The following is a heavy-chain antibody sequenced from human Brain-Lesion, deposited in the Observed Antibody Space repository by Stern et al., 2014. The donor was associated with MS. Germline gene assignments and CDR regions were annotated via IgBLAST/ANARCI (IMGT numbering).Heavy chain of an antibody. CDR1: GFSLRTDGVG. D-gene: IGHD3-3*01. Sequence: QITLKESGPALVTPTPTLTLTCTFSGFSLRTDGVGVGWVRQPPVQALASLALISWDNDKRYSPSLRSRLTITKDTSRNQVVLTMTNMDPVDTATYYCAHRRPHYASWDNGDFDYWGQGALVTVSS. J-gene: IGHJ4*02. CDR2: ISWDNDK. CDR3: AHRRPHYASWDNGDFDY. V-gene: IGHV2-5*02.